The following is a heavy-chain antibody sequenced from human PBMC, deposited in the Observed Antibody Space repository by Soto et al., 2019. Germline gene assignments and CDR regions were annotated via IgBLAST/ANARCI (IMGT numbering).Heavy chain of an antibody. V-gene: IGHV3-30-3*01. CDR3: ARDLNPHIAAAGFTNYYYYYGMDV. CDR1: GFTFSSYA. CDR2: ISYDGSNK. J-gene: IGHJ6*02. Sequence: GSLRLSCAASGFTFSSYAMHWVRQAPGKGLEWVAVISYDGSNKYYADSVKGRFTISRDNSKNTLYLQMNSLRAEDTAVYYCARDLNPHIAAAGFTNYYYYYGMDVWGQGTTVTVSS. D-gene: IGHD6-13*01.